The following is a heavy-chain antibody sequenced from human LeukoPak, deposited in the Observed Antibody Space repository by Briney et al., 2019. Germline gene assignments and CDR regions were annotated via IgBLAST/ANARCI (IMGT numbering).Heavy chain of an antibody. D-gene: IGHD3-10*01. CDR2: ISYDGSNK. J-gene: IGHJ4*02. CDR1: GFTFSSYG. V-gene: IGHV3-30*18. CDR3: AKDNGLLWFGELLFDY. Sequence: GGSLRLSCAASGFTFSSYGMHWVRQAPGKGLEWVAVISYDGSNKYYADSVKGRFTISRDNSKNTLYLQMNSLRAEDTAVYYCAKDNGLLWFGELLFDYWGQGTLVTVSS.